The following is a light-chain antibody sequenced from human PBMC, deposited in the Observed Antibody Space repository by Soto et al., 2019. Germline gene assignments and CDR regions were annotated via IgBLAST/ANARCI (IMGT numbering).Light chain of an antibody. CDR2: LGS. CDR3: MQALQTPLT. CDR1: QSLLHSNGYNY. J-gene: IGKJ4*01. Sequence: DLVMTQSPLSLPVTPGEPASISCRSSQSLLHSNGYNYLDWYLQKPGQSPQLLIYLGSNLASGVTERFSGSGSGTDFTLKISRVEAEDVGVYYCMQALQTPLTFGGGTKVEIK. V-gene: IGKV2-28*01.